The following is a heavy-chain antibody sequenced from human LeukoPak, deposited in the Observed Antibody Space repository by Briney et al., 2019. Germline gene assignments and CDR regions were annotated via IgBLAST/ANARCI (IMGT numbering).Heavy chain of an antibody. V-gene: IGHV4-39*01. D-gene: IGHD6-13*01. J-gene: IGHJ5*02. CDR2: IYYSGST. Sequence: PSETLSLTCTVSGGSISSSSYYWGWIRQPPGKGLEWIGSIYYSGSTYYNPSLKSRVTTSVDTSKNQFSLKLSSVTAADTAVYYCARHSTLAAAFGFDPWGQGTLVTVSS. CDR3: ARHSTLAAAFGFDP. CDR1: GGSISSSSYY.